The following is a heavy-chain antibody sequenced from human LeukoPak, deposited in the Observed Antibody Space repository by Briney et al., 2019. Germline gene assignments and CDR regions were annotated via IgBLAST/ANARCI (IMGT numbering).Heavy chain of an antibody. CDR2: INPNSGGT. D-gene: IGHD3-10*01. Sequence: ASVKVSCKASGYTFTGYYMHWVRQAPGQGLEWMGWINPNSGGTNYAQKFQGRVTMTRDTSISTAYMELSSLRSEDTAVYYCARNLWFGELLYSAPMDVWGKGTTVTISS. V-gene: IGHV1-2*02. CDR3: ARNLWFGELLYSAPMDV. J-gene: IGHJ6*03. CDR1: GYTFTGYY.